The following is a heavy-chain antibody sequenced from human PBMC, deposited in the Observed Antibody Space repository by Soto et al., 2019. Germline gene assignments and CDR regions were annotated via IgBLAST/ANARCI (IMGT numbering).Heavy chain of an antibody. V-gene: IGHV4-4*07. CDR1: GISIDNYY. Sequence: SETLSLTCTVSGISIDNYYCSWIRQSAGKGREWIGRIYSSGTTNYNPSLKSRVTMSVDMSKSQFSLNVRSVTAADTAVYYCVRDVGGSGWFAPWGQGTLVTVSS. CDR3: VRDVGGSGWFAP. CDR2: IYSSGTT. J-gene: IGHJ5*02.